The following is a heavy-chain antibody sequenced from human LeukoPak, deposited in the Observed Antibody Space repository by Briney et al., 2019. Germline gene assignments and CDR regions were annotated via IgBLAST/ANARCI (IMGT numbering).Heavy chain of an antibody. Sequence: GGSLRLSCVAYGFTFSFYAMTWVRQAPGKGLEWVSTVSGSGGSTFYADSVKGRFTISRDNSKNTLYLQMNSLRAEDTAIYYCAKDPAVVGTRGWYFDLWGRGTLVTVSS. CDR1: GFTFSFYA. CDR3: AKDPAVVGTRGWYFDL. CDR2: VSGSGGST. D-gene: IGHD1-26*01. V-gene: IGHV3-23*01. J-gene: IGHJ2*01.